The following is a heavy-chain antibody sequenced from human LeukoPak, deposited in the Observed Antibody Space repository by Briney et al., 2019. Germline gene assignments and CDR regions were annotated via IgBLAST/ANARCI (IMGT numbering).Heavy chain of an antibody. D-gene: IGHD6-19*01. CDR2: IRYDGSNK. Sequence: GGSLRLSCAASGFTSSSYGMHWVRQAPGKGLEWVAFIRYDGSNKYYADSVKGRFTISRDNSKNTLYLQMNSLRAEDTAVYYCARDPVAAKRTFDYWGQGTLVTVSS. CDR1: GFTSSSYG. J-gene: IGHJ4*02. V-gene: IGHV3-30*02. CDR3: ARDPVAAKRTFDY.